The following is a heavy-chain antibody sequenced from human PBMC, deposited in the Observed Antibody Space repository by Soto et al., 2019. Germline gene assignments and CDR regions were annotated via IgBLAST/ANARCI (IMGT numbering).Heavy chain of an antibody. V-gene: IGHV3-30*18. CDR1: GFIFTSYG. CDR3: AKDIWHDLALTATRGMDV. J-gene: IGHJ6*02. Sequence: GGSLRLSCAASGFIFTSYGMHWVRQAPGKGLEWVAVISDDESNTYYADSVKGRFTISRDNSKSTLYLQMNSLRTDDTAVYYCAKDIWHDLALTATRGMDVWGQGTTVTVSS. D-gene: IGHD2-15*01. CDR2: ISDDESNT.